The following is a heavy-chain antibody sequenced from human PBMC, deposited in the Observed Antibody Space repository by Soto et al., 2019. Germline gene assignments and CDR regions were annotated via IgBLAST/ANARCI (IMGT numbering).Heavy chain of an antibody. V-gene: IGHV3-53*01. D-gene: IGHD3-10*01. Sequence: GWSLRLSCAASGFTVSSNYMSWVRQAPGKGLEWVSVIYSGGSTYYADSVKGRFTISRDNSKSTLYLQMNSLRAEDTAVYYCARDSPLLWFGELTYGMDVWGQGTTVTVSS. CDR1: GFTVSSNY. CDR2: IYSGGST. CDR3: ARDSPLLWFGELTYGMDV. J-gene: IGHJ6*02.